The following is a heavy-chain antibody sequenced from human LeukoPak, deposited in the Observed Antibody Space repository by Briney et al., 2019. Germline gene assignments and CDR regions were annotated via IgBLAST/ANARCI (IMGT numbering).Heavy chain of an antibody. V-gene: IGHV3-23*01. CDR3: AKVGLPRLYGIYAFDI. D-gene: IGHD3-10*01. CDR1: GFTFSSYA. Sequence: PGGSLRLSSAASGFTFSSYAMSWVRQAPGKGLEWVSAISGSGGSTYYADSVKGRFTISRDNSKNTLYLQMNSLRAEDTAVYYCAKVGLPRLYGIYAFDIWGQGTMVTVSS. CDR2: ISGSGGST. J-gene: IGHJ3*02.